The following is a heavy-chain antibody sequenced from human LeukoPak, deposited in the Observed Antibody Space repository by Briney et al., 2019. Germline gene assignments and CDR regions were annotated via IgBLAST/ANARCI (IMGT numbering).Heavy chain of an antibody. D-gene: IGHD2-8*02. J-gene: IGHJ5*02. CDR3: AKAAMVVSPNWFDP. V-gene: IGHV3-23*01. Sequence: GGSLRLSCAASGFTFSTYAMSWVRQAPGKGLERVSAISGGGSSTYYADSVKGRFTISRDNSKNTLYLQMHSLRVEDTAVYYCAKAAMVVSPNWFDPWGQGTLVTVSS. CDR2: ISGGGSST. CDR1: GFTFSTYA.